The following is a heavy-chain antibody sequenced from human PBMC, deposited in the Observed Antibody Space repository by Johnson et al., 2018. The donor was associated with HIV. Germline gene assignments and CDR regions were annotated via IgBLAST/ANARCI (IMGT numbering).Heavy chain of an antibody. CDR1: GFTVSSNY. V-gene: IGHV3-23*04. CDR2: ISGSGGST. Sequence: VQLVESGGGLVQPGGSLRLSCAASGFTVSSNYMSWVRQAPGKGLEWVSAISGSGGSTYYADSVKGRFTISRDNSKNTLYLQMNSLRAEDTAGYYCVRRFYDSSAFDIWGRGTMVTVSS. CDR3: VRRFYDSSAFDI. J-gene: IGHJ3*02. D-gene: IGHD3-22*01.